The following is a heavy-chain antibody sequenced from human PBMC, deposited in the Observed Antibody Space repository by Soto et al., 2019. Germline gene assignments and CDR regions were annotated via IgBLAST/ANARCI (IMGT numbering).Heavy chain of an antibody. J-gene: IGHJ4*02. D-gene: IGHD3-10*01. CDR1: GFTFSSYA. CDR3: AKDLTYYGSGSPDY. CDR2: MSGSGGST. Sequence: GGSLRLSCAASGFTFSSYAMSWVRQAPGKGLEWVSLMSGSGGSTYYADSVKGRFTISRDNSKNTLYMKMNSLRAEDTAVYYCAKDLTYYGSGSPDYWGQGTLVTVSS. V-gene: IGHV3-23*01.